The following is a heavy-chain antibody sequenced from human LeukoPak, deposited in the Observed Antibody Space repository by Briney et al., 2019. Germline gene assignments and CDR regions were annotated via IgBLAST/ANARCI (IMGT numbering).Heavy chain of an antibody. D-gene: IGHD3-10*01. CDR2: ISSSSSYI. CDR3: ARPVGKGWFDP. V-gene: IGHV3-21*01. J-gene: IGHJ5*02. Sequence: SSISSSSSYIYYADSVKGRFTISRDNAKNSLYLQMNSLRAEDTAVYYCARPVGKGWFDPWGQGTLVTVSS.